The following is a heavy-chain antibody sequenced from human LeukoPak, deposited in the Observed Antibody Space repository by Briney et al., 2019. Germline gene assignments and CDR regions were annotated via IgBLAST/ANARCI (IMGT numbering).Heavy chain of an antibody. CDR2: IKEDGSEK. J-gene: IGHJ4*02. CDR3: ARDHLGYSFDY. CDR1: GFTFSSYW. Sequence: GGSLRLSCAASGFTFSSYWMSRVRQTPQKGLEWVANIKEDGSEKYYVDSVKGRFTISRENTKNSLYLQMNSLRADDTAVYYCARDHLGYSFDYWGQGTLVTVSS. V-gene: IGHV3-7*04.